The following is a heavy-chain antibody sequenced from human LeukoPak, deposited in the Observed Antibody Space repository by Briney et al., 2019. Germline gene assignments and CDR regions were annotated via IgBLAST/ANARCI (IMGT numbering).Heavy chain of an antibody. CDR2: IYYTGAT. V-gene: IGHV4-31*03. D-gene: IGHD3-22*01. J-gene: IGHJ3*02. CDR3: SRDATYFYDRSGYYYPYDAFDI. CDR1: GGSITSDSYY. Sequence: PSETLSLTCTVSGGSITSDSYYWSWIRQHPGKGLEWIGYIYYTGATDYSPSRKSRVIISLDTSKNQFSLNLSSVTAADTAVYYCSRDATYFYDRSGYYYPYDAFDIWGQGTMVTVSS.